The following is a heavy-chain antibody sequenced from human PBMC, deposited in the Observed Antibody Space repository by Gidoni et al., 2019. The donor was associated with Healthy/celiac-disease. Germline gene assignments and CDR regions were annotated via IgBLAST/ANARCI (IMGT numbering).Heavy chain of an antibody. CDR1: GGSISSSSYY. CDR2: IYYSGST. Sequence: QLQLQESGPGLVKPSETLSLTCTVSGGSISSSSYYWGWIRQPPGKGLEWIGSIYYSGSTYYNPSLKSRVTISVDTSKNQFSLKLSSVTAADTAVYYCARLTLEYGDRFDYWGQGTLVTVSS. V-gene: IGHV4-39*01. D-gene: IGHD4-17*01. CDR3: ARLTLEYGDRFDY. J-gene: IGHJ4*02.